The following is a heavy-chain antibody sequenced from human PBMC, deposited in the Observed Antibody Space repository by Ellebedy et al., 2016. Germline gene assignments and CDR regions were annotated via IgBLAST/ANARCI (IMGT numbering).Heavy chain of an antibody. CDR2: IKPGGSEK. Sequence: GESLKISXAASGFSCSRYKMTWVRQAPGKGLEWVANIKPGGSEKYYLDSVEGRFTISRDDAKSAVYLQMTGLRADDTGFYYCARGGIDFDYWGQGALVTVSS. J-gene: IGHJ4*02. CDR1: GFSCSRYK. D-gene: IGHD2-21*01. V-gene: IGHV3-7*01. CDR3: ARGGIDFDY.